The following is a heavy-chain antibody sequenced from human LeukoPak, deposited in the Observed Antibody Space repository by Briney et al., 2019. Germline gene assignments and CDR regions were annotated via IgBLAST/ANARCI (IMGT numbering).Heavy chain of an antibody. V-gene: IGHV3-74*01. CDR3: ARGAVAGANFDY. CDR2: ITTDGSGT. CDR1: GFTFNSYW. Sequence: GGSLRLSCTDSGFTFNSYWMHWVRQAPGKGLAWVSHITTDGSGTSYADSVKGRFTISRDNAKKTLYLQMNSLRAEDTAVYYCARGAVAGANFDYWGLGTLVTSPQ. J-gene: IGHJ4*02. D-gene: IGHD1-26*01.